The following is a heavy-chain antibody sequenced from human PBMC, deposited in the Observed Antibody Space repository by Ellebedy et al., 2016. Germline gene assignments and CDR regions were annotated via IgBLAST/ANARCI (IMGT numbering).Heavy chain of an antibody. J-gene: IGHJ6*02. D-gene: IGHD3-16*01. Sequence: GESLKISCAASGFTFSGSAMHWVRQASGKGLEWVGRIRSKANSYTTAYAASVKGRFTISRDDSKNTAYLQMNSLKTEDTAVYYCTRLWAALPRGDMDVWGQGTTVTVSS. CDR1: GFTFSGSA. V-gene: IGHV3-73*01. CDR3: TRLWAALPRGDMDV. CDR2: IRSKANSYTT.